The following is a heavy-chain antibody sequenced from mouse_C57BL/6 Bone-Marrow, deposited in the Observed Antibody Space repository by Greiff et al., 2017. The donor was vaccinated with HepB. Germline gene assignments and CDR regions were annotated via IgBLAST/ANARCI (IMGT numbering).Heavy chain of an antibody. CDR3: ASLPFYYAMDY. CDR1: GFTFSDYG. J-gene: IGHJ4*01. D-gene: IGHD2-10*01. Sequence: EVQRVESGGGLVKPGGSLKLSCAASGFTFSDYGMHWVRQAPEKGLEWVAYISSGSSTIYYADTVKGRFTISRDNAKNTLFLQMTSLRSEDTAMYYCASLPFYYAMDYWGQGTSVTVSS. V-gene: IGHV5-17*01. CDR2: ISSGSSTI.